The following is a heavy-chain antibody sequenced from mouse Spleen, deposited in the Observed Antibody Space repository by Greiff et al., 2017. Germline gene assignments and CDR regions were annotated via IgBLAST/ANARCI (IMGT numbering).Heavy chain of an antibody. J-gene: IGHJ3*01. CDR3: TREYLTGTLFAY. CDR2: IYPGNSDT. D-gene: IGHD4-1*01. V-gene: IGHV1-5*01. Sequence: EVQVVESGTVLARPGASVKMSCKTSGYTFTSYWMHWVKQRPGQGLEWIGAIYPGNSDTSYNQKFKGKAKLTAVTSASTAYMELSSLTNEDSAVYYCTREYLTGTLFAYWGQGTLVTVSA. CDR1: GYTFTSYW.